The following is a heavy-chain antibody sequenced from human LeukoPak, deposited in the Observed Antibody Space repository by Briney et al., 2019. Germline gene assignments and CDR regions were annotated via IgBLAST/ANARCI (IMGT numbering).Heavy chain of an antibody. CDR2: INPNSGGT. V-gene: IGHV1-2*06. D-gene: IGHD3-22*01. CDR3: ARVSNDSSGHAGFYLNY. J-gene: IGHJ4*02. CDR1: GYTFTGYY. Sequence: ASVKVSCKASGYTFTGYYMHWVRQAPGQGLEWMGRINPNSGGTNYAQKFQGRVTMTRDTSINTAYMELSRLRSDGTAVYYCARVSNDSSGHAGFYLNYWGQGTLVTVSS.